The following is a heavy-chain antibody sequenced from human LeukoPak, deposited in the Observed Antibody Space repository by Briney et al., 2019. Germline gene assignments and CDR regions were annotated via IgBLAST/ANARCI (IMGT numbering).Heavy chain of an antibody. CDR1: VYSLPSYD. V-gene: IGHV1-8*03. J-gene: IGHJ5*02. CDR2: MSSKSGLR. D-gene: IGHD5-12*01. Sequence: ASVKVSCKASVYSLPSYDINWVRQAAGQGLQWVGWMSSKSGLRAYAQKFQGRVIFTRNISISTAYMEVSSLTSEDTAMYYCAKGRACAGGYSGHDWGDWFDPWSQGTLVTVSS. CDR3: AKGRACAGGYSGHDWGDWFDP.